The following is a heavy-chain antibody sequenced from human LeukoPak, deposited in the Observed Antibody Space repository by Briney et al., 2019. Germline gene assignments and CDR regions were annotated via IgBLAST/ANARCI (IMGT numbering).Heavy chain of an antibody. Sequence: GGSLRLSCVVSGSTFSIDWMNWVRQAPGEGLEWISRINREGDGTTHADSVKGRFTISRDNAKNTLYLQMNSLRVDDTSVYYCARESREVGMAALQDWGQGTLVTVSS. CDR1: GSTFSIDW. V-gene: IGHV3-74*01. CDR3: ARESREVGMAALQD. D-gene: IGHD3-3*01. CDR2: INREGDGT. J-gene: IGHJ4*02.